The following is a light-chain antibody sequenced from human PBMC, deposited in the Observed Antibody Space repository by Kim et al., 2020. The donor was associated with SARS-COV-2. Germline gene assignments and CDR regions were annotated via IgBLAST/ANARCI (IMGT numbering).Light chain of an antibody. V-gene: IGKV1-39*01. J-gene: IGKJ2*01. CDR3: QQSYSTPYT. Sequence: DIQMTQSPSSLSASVGDRVTITCRASQSISSYLNWYQQKPGKAPKLLIYAASSLQSGVPSRFSGSGSQTDFTLTISSLQPEDVATYYCQQSYSTPYTFGQGTKLEI. CDR1: QSISSY. CDR2: AAS.